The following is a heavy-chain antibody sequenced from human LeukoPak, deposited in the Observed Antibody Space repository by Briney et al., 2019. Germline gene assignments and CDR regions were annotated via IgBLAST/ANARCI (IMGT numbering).Heavy chain of an antibody. CDR3: AKTTDFWSGYYDY. D-gene: IGHD3-3*01. CDR2: ISGSGDRT. CDR1: GFSFSTYA. Sequence: GGSPRLSCPTSGFSFSTYAMSWVRQAPGKGLQWVSAISGSGDRTYYAESVEGRFTISRDNYKNILFLQMNSLRAEDTAVYYCAKTTDFWSGYYDYWGQGTLVTVSS. V-gene: IGHV3-23*01. J-gene: IGHJ4*02.